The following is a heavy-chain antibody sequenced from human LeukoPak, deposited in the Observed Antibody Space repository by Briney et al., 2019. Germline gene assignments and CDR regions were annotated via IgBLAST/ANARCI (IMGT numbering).Heavy chain of an antibody. D-gene: IGHD1-14*01. CDR2: VNNDGSST. CDR3: ARETGPFDY. V-gene: IGHV3-74*01. CDR1: GFTFSSYW. J-gene: IGHJ4*02. Sequence: PGGSLRLSCAASGFTFSSYWMHWVRHAPGKGLVWASRVNNDGSSTKYADSVKGRFTISRDNAKNTLYLQMNSLRAEDTAVYYCARETGPFDYWGQGTLVTVPS.